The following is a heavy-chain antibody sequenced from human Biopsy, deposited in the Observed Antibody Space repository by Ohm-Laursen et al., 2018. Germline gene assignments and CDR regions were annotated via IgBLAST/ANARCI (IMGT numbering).Heavy chain of an antibody. CDR3: ARESALKWYQSLSYFNGMDV. Sequence: SLRLSCAASEFNVDRNHMNWVRQAPGEGLEWVSSISSRSSDIYYADSVKGRFTISRDNAKNSLFLHMNSLRAESTAVYYCARESALKWYQSLSYFNGMDVWGQGTTVTVSS. V-gene: IGHV3-21*01. D-gene: IGHD2-2*01. J-gene: IGHJ6*02. CDR2: ISSRSSDI. CDR1: EFNVDRNH.